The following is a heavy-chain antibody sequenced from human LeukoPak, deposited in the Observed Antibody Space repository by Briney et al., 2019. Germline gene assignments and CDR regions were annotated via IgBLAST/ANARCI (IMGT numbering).Heavy chain of an antibody. V-gene: IGHV3-23*01. CDR1: QFTFSRFA. Sequence: PGGSLRLSCEASQFTFSRFAMSWIRQAPGTGLEWVSPLSGSGTATYYADSVKGRFTTSRDNSKDILYLQMDNLRDDDTAVYYCAKHLGSHSFLFYYMDVWGTGTSVIVSS. J-gene: IGHJ6*03. D-gene: IGHD2-21*01. CDR3: AKHLGSHSFLFYYMDV. CDR2: LSGSGTAT.